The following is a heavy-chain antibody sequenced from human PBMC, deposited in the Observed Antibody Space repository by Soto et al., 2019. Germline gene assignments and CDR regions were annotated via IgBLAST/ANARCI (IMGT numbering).Heavy chain of an antibody. J-gene: IGHJ6*02. V-gene: IGHV3-48*02. CDR1: GFTFSCYS. Sequence: PGGSLRLSCSAPGFTFSCYSMNWVRQAPGKGLEWVSYISNSSSTIYYADSVKGRFTISRDNAKNSLYLQMNSLRDEDTAVYYCARDSPGRYCSSTSCPRMDVWGQGTTVTVSS. CDR2: ISNSSSTI. D-gene: IGHD2-2*01. CDR3: ARDSPGRYCSSTSCPRMDV.